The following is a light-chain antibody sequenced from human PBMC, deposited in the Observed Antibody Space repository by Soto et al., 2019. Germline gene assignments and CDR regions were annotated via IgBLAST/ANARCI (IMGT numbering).Light chain of an antibody. J-gene: IGKJ1*01. Sequence: EIVMTQSPATLSVSPGERATLSCRASQSVGSNLAWYQQKPGQAPRLLIYGASTRATGIPARFSGSGSGTESTLTISSLQSEDFAVYYCQQYNNWLTFGQGTKVDIK. V-gene: IGKV3-15*01. CDR3: QQYNNWLT. CDR2: GAS. CDR1: QSVGSN.